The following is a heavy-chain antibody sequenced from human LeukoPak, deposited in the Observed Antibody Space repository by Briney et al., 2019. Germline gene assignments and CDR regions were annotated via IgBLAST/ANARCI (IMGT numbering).Heavy chain of an antibody. CDR2: IIPIFGTA. CDR1: GGTFSSYA. V-gene: IGHV1-69*05. CDR3: ARELPRRYGRSSQGFDY. Sequence: SVKVSCKASGGTFSSYAISWVRQAPGQGLEWMGGIIPIFGTANYAQRFQGRVTITTDESTSTAYMELSSLRSEDTAVYYCARELPRRYGRSSQGFDYWGQGTLVTVSS. J-gene: IGHJ4*02. D-gene: IGHD1-26*01.